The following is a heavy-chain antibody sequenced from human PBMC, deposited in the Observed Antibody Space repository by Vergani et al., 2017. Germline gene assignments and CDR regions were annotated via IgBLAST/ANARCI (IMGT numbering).Heavy chain of an antibody. CDR3: TRGWCYDNIAYWAY. CDR1: GYTFTSYY. V-gene: IGHV1-46*03. J-gene: IGHJ4*02. Sequence: QVQLVQSGAAVKKPGASVKVSCKASGYTFTSYYMHWVRQPPGQGLEWMGIINPSGGSTSDAKEFQGKVTMTRDTFTSTVYMELRSLRSEDTAVYYCTRGWCYDNIAYWAYRGQGTLVTVSS. CDR2: INPSGGST. D-gene: IGHD3-22*01.